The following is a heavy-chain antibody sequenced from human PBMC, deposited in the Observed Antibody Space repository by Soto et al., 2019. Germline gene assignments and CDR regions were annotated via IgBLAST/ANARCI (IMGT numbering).Heavy chain of an antibody. J-gene: IGHJ5*02. CDR2: IYTSGST. CDR3: ARARLNCSSTTCYFVGLGP. Sequence: PSETLSLTCTVSGGSISSYYWSWIRQPAGKGLEWIGRIYTSGSTNYNPSLKSRVTMSVDTSKNQFSLKLSSVTAADTAVYYCARARLNCSSTTCYFVGLGPWGQGTLVTVSS. V-gene: IGHV4-4*07. D-gene: IGHD2-2*01. CDR1: GGSISSYY.